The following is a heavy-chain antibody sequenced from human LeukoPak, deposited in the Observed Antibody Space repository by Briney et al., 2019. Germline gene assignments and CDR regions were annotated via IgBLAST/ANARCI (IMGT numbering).Heavy chain of an antibody. CDR2: IKQDGSEK. Sequence: GGSLRLSCVGSGFTFSNYWMTWVRQAPGKGLEWVANIKQDGSEKYYGDSVKGRFTNSRDNAKNSLYQQMNSLRVEDTAVYYCPRSPLYGMDVWGQGTTVTVAS. CDR3: PRSPLYGMDV. CDR1: GFTFSNYW. V-gene: IGHV3-7*01. J-gene: IGHJ6*02.